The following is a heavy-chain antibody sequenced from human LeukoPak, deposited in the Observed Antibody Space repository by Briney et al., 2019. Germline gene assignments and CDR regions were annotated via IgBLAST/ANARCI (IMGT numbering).Heavy chain of an antibody. CDR2: IIPIFGTA. CDR3: ARGRDNTSYHYGSGSRNDAFDI. Sequence: SVKVSCKASGGTFSSYAISWVRQAPGQGLEWMGRIIPIFGTANYAQKFQGRVTITTDESTSTAYMELSSLRSEDTAVYYCARGRDNTSYHYGSGSRNDAFDIWGQGTMVTVSS. V-gene: IGHV1-69*05. CDR1: GGTFSSYA. J-gene: IGHJ3*02. D-gene: IGHD3-10*01.